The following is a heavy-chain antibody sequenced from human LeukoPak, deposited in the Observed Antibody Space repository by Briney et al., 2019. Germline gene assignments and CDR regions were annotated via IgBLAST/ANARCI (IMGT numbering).Heavy chain of an antibody. CDR3: ARVSRVDYYDSSGYYY. J-gene: IGHJ4*02. D-gene: IGHD3-22*01. CDR2: IYYSGST. V-gene: IGHV4-59*12. CDR1: GGSISSYY. Sequence: SETLSLTCTVSGGSISSYYWSWIRQPPGKGLEWIGYIYYSGSTNYNPSLKSRVTISVDTSKNQFPLKLSSVTAADTAVYYCARVSRVDYYDSSGYYYWGQGTLVTVSS.